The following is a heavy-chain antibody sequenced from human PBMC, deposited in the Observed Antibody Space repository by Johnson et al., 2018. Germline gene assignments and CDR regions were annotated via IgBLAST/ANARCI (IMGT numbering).Heavy chain of an antibody. CDR2: ISSSSSTI. J-gene: IGHJ3*02. D-gene: IGHD4-17*01. CDR1: GFTFSSYS. Sequence: VQLVESGGGLVQPGGSLRLSCAASGFTFSSYSMNWVRQAPGKGLEWVSYISSSSSTIYYADSVKCRFTISRDNAKNSLYLQMNSLRDEETAVYYCAREGTVTTGGAFDIWGQGTMVTVSS. V-gene: IGHV3-48*02. CDR3: AREGTVTTGGAFDI.